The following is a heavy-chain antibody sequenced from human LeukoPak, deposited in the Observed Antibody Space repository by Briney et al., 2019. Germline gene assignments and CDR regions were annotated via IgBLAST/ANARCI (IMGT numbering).Heavy chain of an antibody. CDR3: ARGRAAGGDY. CDR1: GFTFTTYG. CDR2: IRYDGSNK. J-gene: IGHJ4*02. D-gene: IGHD6-13*01. Sequence: GGSLRLSCAASGFTFTTYGMHWVRQAPGKGLEWVAFIRYDGSNKYYADSVKGRFTISRDNSKNALYLQMNSLRAEDTAVYYCARGRAAGGDYWGQGTLVTVSS. V-gene: IGHV3-30*02.